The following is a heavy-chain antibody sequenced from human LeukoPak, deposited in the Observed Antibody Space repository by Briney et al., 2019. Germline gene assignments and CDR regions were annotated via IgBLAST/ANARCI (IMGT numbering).Heavy chain of an antibody. D-gene: IGHD2-15*01. Sequence: GESLRLSCAASGFTFDDYAMHWVRQAPGKGLEWVSGISWNSGSIGYADSVKGRFTISRDNAKNFLYLQMNSLRAEDTALYYCAKGYCSGGSCYKSFDYWGQGTLVTVSS. CDR2: ISWNSGSI. V-gene: IGHV3-9*01. J-gene: IGHJ4*02. CDR3: AKGYCSGGSCYKSFDY. CDR1: GFTFDDYA.